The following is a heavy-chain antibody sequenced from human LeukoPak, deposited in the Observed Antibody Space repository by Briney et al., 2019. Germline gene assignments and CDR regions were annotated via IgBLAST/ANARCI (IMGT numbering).Heavy chain of an antibody. CDR2: INHSGST. CDR3: ARVSSSSLFDP. V-gene: IGHV4-34*01. Sequence: KPSETLSLTCAVYGGSFSGYYWSWIRQPPGKGLEWIGEINHSGSTNYNPSLKSRVTISVDTSKNQFSLKLSSVTAADTAVYYCARVSSSSLFDPWGQGTLVTVSS. CDR1: GGSFSGYY. D-gene: IGHD6-6*01. J-gene: IGHJ5*02.